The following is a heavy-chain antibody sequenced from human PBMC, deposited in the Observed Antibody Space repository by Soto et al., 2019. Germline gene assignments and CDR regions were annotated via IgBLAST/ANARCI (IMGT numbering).Heavy chain of an antibody. J-gene: IGHJ4*02. D-gene: IGHD2-15*01. V-gene: IGHV4-31*03. CDR2: INYRGST. Sequence: QVQLQESGPGLVRPSQTLSLICTVSGGSINSGDSYWNWIRQHPEKGLEWIGYINYRGSTFYNPSLKSRIIISVDTSKNQFSLKLSSVTAADTAVYYCARDAPGVAPYWGQGTLATVSS. CDR1: GGSINSGDSY. CDR3: ARDAPGVAPY.